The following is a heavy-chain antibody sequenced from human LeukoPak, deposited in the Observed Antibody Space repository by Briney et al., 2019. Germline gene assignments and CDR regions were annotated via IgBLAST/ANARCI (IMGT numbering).Heavy chain of an antibody. D-gene: IGHD3-22*01. CDR2: ISYDGSNK. J-gene: IGHJ4*02. CDR1: GFTFSSYG. Sequence: PGRSLRLSCAASGFTFSSYGMHWVRQAPGKGLEWVAVISYDGSNKYYADSVKGRFTISRDNSKNTLYLQMNSLRAEDTAVCYCAKELLSIAMIDQWGQGTLVTVSS. CDR3: AKELLSIAMIDQ. V-gene: IGHV3-30*18.